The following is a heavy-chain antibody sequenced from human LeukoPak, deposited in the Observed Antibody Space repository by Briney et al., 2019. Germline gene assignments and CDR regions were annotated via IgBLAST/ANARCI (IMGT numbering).Heavy chain of an antibody. V-gene: IGHV3-30*18. Sequence: GRSLRLSCAASGFTFSSYGMHWVRQAPGKGLEWVAIISYDGSHKYYADSVKGRFTISRDNSKNTLYLQMNSLRPEDTAVYYCAKVGDVAXAGTDYWGQGTLVTVSS. J-gene: IGHJ4*02. CDR3: AKVGDVAXAGTDY. CDR2: ISYDGSHK. D-gene: IGHD6-19*01. CDR1: GFTFSSYG.